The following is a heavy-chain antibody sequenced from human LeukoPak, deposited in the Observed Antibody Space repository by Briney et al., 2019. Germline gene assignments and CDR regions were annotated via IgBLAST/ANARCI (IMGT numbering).Heavy chain of an antibody. J-gene: IGHJ4*02. CDR1: GDTFSSYY. D-gene: IGHD3-3*01. Sequence: ASVKVSCKASGDTFSSYYMHWVRQAHGQGLEWMGIINPSGGSTTYAQKFQGRVTMTRDTSTSTVYKELSSLRSEDTAVYYCARGGVLRFLEHLDYWGQGTLVTVSS. V-gene: IGHV1-46*01. CDR3: ARGGVLRFLEHLDY. CDR2: INPSGGST.